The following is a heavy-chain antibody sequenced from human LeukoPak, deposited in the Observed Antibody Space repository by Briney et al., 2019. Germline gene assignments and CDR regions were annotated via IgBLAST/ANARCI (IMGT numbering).Heavy chain of an antibody. D-gene: IGHD2-15*01. CDR3: ATGGYCSGGSCYSG. CDR1: GFTFSSYS. J-gene: IGHJ4*02. Sequence: GGSLRLSCAASGFTFSSYSMNWVRQAPGKGPEWVSSISSSSSYIYYADSVKGRFTISRDNAKNSLYLQMNSLRAEDTAVYYCATGGYCSGGSCYSGWGQGTLVTVSS. CDR2: ISSSSSYI. V-gene: IGHV3-21*01.